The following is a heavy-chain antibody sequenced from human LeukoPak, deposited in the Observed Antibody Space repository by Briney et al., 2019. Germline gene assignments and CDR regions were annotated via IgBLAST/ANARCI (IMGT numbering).Heavy chain of an antibody. CDR3: ARPIAAAGNDAFDI. CDR2: IIPIFGTA. CDR1: GGTFSSYA. Sequence: SVKVSCKASGGTFSSYAISWVRQAPGQGLEWMGRIIPIFGTANYAQKFQGRVTITTDKSTSTAYMELSSLRSEDTAVYYCARPIAAAGNDAFDIWGQGTMVTVSS. J-gene: IGHJ3*02. D-gene: IGHD6-13*01. V-gene: IGHV1-69*05.